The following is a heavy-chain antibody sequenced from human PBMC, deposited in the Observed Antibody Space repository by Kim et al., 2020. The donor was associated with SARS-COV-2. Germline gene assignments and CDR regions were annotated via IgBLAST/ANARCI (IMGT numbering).Heavy chain of an antibody. V-gene: IGHV3-9*01. J-gene: IGHJ6*02. D-gene: IGHD3-3*01. CDR2: ISWNSGTI. CDR3: AKGISPITIFGCCYYGMDV. Sequence: GGSLRLSCAASGFTFDDYAMHWVRQVPGKGLEWVAGISWNSGTIDYADSVKGRFTISRDNAKNSLYLQMNSLRAEDTALYYCAKGISPITIFGCCYYGMDVWGQGTTVTVSS. CDR1: GFTFDDYA.